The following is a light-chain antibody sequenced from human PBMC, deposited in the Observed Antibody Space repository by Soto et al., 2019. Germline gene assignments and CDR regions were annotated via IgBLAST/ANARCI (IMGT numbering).Light chain of an antibody. V-gene: IGLV2-14*01. CDR2: EVS. CDR1: SSDVGGYKY. Sequence: ALTQPASVSGSPGQSITISCTGTSSDVGGYKYVSWYQQHPGKAPKLMIYEVSNRPSGVSNRFSGSKSGNTASLTISGLQAEDEADYYCSSYTSSSTLVFGGGTKLTVL. J-gene: IGLJ3*02. CDR3: SSYTSSSTLV.